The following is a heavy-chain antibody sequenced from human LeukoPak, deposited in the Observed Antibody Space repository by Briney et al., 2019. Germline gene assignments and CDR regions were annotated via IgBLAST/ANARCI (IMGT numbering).Heavy chain of an antibody. CDR2: ISSTGSYI. Sequence: GGSLRLSCAASGFTFNTYSMNWVRQAPGKGLERVSSISSTGSYIYYADSVKGRFTISRDNAKNSLYLQMNSLRVEDTAVYYCARDLWRTPGAFDYWGQGTLVTLSS. CDR1: GFTFNTYS. V-gene: IGHV3-21*01. D-gene: IGHD2-15*01. CDR3: ARDLWRTPGAFDY. J-gene: IGHJ4*02.